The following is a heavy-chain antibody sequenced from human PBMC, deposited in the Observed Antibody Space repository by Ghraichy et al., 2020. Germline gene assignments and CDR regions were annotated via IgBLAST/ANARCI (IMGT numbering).Heavy chain of an antibody. Sequence: GGSLRLSCAASGFTFSSYGMHWVRPAPGKGLEWVAFIRYDGSNKYYADSVKGRFTISRDSSKNTLYLQMNSLRAEDTAVYYCAKTDIVATRVASYYYMDVWAKGTPLPVSS. J-gene: IGHJ6*03. CDR3: AKTDIVATRVASYYYMDV. D-gene: IGHD5-12*01. V-gene: IGHV3-30*02. CDR1: GFTFSSYG. CDR2: IRYDGSNK.